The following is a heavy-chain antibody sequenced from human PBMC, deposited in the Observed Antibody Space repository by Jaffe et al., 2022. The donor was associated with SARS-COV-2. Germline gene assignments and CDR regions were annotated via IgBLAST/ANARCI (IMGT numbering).Heavy chain of an antibody. CDR3: TTHALDIVATLAY. CDR1: GFTFSNAW. J-gene: IGHJ4*02. CDR2: IKSKTDGGTT. V-gene: IGHV3-15*01. Sequence: EVQLVESGGGLVKPGGSLRLSCAASGFTFSNAWMSWVRQAPGKGLEWVGRIKSKTDGGTTDYAAPVKGRFTISRDDSKNTLYLQMNSLKTEDTAVYYCTTHALDIVATLAYWGQGTLVTVSS. D-gene: IGHD5-12*01.